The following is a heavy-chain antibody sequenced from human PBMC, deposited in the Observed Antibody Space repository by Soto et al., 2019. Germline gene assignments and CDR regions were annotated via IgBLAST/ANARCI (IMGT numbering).Heavy chain of an antibody. D-gene: IGHD5-12*01. Sequence: PGGSLRLSCAASGFTFKTYDMHWVRQAPGKGLEWVAIISFDGNNKYYADSVKGRFTISRDNSKNTLSLNMNSLRPNDTGLYYCARDRRGYTTSAWGQGTLVTV. J-gene: IGHJ5*02. CDR1: GFTFKTYD. CDR2: ISFDGNNK. V-gene: IGHV3-30*03. CDR3: ARDRRGYTTSA.